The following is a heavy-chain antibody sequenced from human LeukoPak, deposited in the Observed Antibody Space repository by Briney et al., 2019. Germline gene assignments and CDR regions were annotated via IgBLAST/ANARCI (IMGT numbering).Heavy chain of an antibody. Sequence: GGSLRLSCAASGFTFSSYSMNWVRQAPGKGLEWVSSISRSSRHIYYADSVKGRFTISRDDAKNSVYLRMNSLRAEETAVYYCVRDFNTVTTAYLHHWGQGTLVTVSS. J-gene: IGHJ1*01. CDR1: GFTFSSYS. CDR3: VRDFNTVTTAYLHH. D-gene: IGHD4-17*01. V-gene: IGHV3-21*01. CDR2: ISRSSRHI.